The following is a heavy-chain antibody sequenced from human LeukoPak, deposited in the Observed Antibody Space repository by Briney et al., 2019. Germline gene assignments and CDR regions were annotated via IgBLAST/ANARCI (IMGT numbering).Heavy chain of an antibody. CDR3: ARGGGIVVVPAAIPYDY. D-gene: IGHD2-2*01. Sequence: SETLSLTCAVCGGSFSGYYWSWIRRPPGKGLEWIGEINHSGSTNYNPSLKSRVTISVDTSKNQFSLKLSSVTAADTAVYYCARGGGIVVVPAAIPYDYWGQGTLVTVSS. CDR2: INHSGST. J-gene: IGHJ4*02. V-gene: IGHV4-34*01. CDR1: GGSFSGYY.